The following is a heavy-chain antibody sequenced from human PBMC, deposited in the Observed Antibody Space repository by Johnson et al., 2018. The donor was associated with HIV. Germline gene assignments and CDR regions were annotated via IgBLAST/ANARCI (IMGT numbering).Heavy chain of an antibody. D-gene: IGHD2-21*02. CDR1: GFTFSSYA. J-gene: IGHJ3*02. V-gene: IGHV3-74*02. Sequence: EKLVESGGGLVKPGGSLRLSCAASGFTFSSYAMHWVRQVPGKGLMWVSRINSDGSSTRYADSVKGRFTVSSDNATNKLYLQMNSLRAEDTAVYYCARGAWSYCGGDCYGYPPDAFDIWGQGTMVTVSS. CDR3: ARGAWSYCGGDCYGYPPDAFDI. CDR2: INSDGSST.